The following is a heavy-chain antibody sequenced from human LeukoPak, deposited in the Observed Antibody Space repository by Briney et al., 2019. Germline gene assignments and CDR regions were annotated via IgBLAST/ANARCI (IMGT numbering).Heavy chain of an antibody. D-gene: IGHD7-27*01. Sequence: ASVKVSCKASGYTFTSYDINWVRQATGQGLEWMGWMNPNSGNTGYAQKFQGRVTITRNTSISTAYMELSSLRAEDTAVYYCARALGTGAPLDYWGQRTLVTVSS. CDR1: GYTFTSYD. J-gene: IGHJ4*02. CDR3: ARALGTGAPLDY. V-gene: IGHV1-8*03. CDR2: MNPNSGNT.